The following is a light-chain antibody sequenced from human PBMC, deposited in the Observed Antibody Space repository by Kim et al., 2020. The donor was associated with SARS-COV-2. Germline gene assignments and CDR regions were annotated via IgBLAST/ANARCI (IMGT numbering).Light chain of an antibody. CDR3: SSYTSSGSYVV. V-gene: IGLV2-14*03. J-gene: IGLJ2*01. CDR2: DVN. Sequence: QSALTQPASVSGSPGQSITISCTGTSSDIGIGDYNYVSWYQQYPGKAPKLMIYDVNKRPSGVSSRFSGSRSGNTASLTISGLQAEDEADYYCSSYTSSGSYVVFGGGTQLTVL. CDR1: SSDIGIGDYNY.